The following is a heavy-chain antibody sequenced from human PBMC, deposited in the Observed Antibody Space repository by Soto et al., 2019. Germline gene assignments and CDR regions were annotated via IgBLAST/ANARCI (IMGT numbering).Heavy chain of an antibody. CDR1: GFSLSTSGVC. CDR3: ADRPRRIQLWSTGGWFVS. CDR2: IYWEDDK. J-gene: IGHJ5*01. Sequence: QITLKESGPTLMKPTQTLTLTCTFSGFSLSTSGVCVGWILQPPGKALEWLALIYWEDDKRYSPSLKSRLTVTQDTTKRQVVLTITNLDTADAATSFCADRPRRIQLWSTGGWFVSWGQGTLVTVSS. D-gene: IGHD5-18*01. V-gene: IGHV2-5*02.